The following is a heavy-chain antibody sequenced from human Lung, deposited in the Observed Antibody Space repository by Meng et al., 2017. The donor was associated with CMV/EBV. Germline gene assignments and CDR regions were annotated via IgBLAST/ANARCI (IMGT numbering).Heavy chain of an antibody. Sequence: SXTLSLXCTISGYSITTSYFWGWVRQSPGKGLEWIGSIFHGGTVYYNPSLKSRVTISLDTSKNQFSLRLDSVTAADTAVYYCARERDYYSYMDLWGRGTTVTVSS. CDR1: GYSITTSYF. CDR3: ARERDYYSYMDL. CDR2: IFHGGTV. V-gene: IGHV4-38-2*02. J-gene: IGHJ6*02.